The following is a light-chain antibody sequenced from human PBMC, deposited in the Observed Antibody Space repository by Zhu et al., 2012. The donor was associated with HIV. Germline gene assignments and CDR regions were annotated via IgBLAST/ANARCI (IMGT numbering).Light chain of an antibody. J-gene: IGKJ1*01. V-gene: IGKV3-20*01. CDR1: QSVSSSY. CDR2: GAS. CDR3: QQYATPPRT. Sequence: EIVLTQSPGTLSLSPGERATLSCRASQSVSSSYLAWYQQKPGQAPRLLVYGASSRATGIPDRFSGSGSGTDFTLTISRLEPEDFALYYCQQYATPPRTFGQGTRVE.